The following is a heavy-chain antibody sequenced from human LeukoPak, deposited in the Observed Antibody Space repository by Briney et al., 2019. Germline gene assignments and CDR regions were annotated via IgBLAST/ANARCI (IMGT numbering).Heavy chain of an antibody. CDR3: ARDSLVDTARLDP. CDR2: IWYDGSNK. J-gene: IGHJ5*02. D-gene: IGHD5-18*01. V-gene: IGHV3-33*01. Sequence: GGSLRLSCAASGFTFSSYCMHWVRQAPGKGLEWVAVIWYDGSNKYYADSVKGRFTISRDNSKNTLYLQMNSLRAEDTAVYYCARDSLVDTARLDPWGQGTLVTVSS. CDR1: GFTFSSYC.